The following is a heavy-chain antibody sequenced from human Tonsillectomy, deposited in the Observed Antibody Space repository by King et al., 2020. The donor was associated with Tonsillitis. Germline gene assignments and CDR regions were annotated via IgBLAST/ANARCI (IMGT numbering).Heavy chain of an antibody. J-gene: IGHJ3*02. CDR3: AKGEGWELLPHAFDI. CDR1: GFTFSSYP. CDR2: ISYEGSDQ. V-gene: IGHV3-30*01. D-gene: IGHD1-26*01. Sequence: VQLVESGGGVVQPGRSLRLSCAASGFTFSSYPMHWVRQAPGKGLEWVAVISYEGSDQYYADSVKGRFTISRDNSQNTLFLQMNSLTAEDTAMYYCAKGEGWELLPHAFDIWGQGTMVAVSS.